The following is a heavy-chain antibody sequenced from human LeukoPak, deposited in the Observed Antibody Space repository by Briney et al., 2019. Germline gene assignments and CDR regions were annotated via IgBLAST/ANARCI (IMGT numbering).Heavy chain of an antibody. Sequence: GESLKISCKGSGYIFTSYWISWVRPMPGKGLEWMGRIDPSDSYTNYSPSFQGHVTISADKSISTAYLQWSSLKASDTAMYYCARHGEGYDYFDYWGQGTLVTVSS. CDR3: ARHGEGYDYFDY. CDR1: GYIFTSYW. CDR2: IDPSDSYT. D-gene: IGHD5-12*01. V-gene: IGHV5-10-1*01. J-gene: IGHJ4*02.